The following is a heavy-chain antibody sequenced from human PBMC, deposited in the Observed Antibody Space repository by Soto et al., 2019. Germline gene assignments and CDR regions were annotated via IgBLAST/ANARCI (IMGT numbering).Heavy chain of an antibody. Sequence: QVQLQASGPGLVKPSETLSLTCTVSGGFVSSASYFWSWIRQPPGKDMEFIAYVYYTGTTKYSPSLKSLASTSLDTTKNQFSLNLSAVTTSDTAIYYCARMRYVEVPYWFDPWGQGILVTVS. J-gene: IGHJ5*02. CDR1: GGFVSSASYF. CDR3: ARMRYVEVPYWFDP. CDR2: VYYTGTT. D-gene: IGHD2-15*01. V-gene: IGHV4-61*01.